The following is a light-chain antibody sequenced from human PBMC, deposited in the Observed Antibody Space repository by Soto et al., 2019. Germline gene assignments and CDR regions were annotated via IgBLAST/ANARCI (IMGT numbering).Light chain of an antibody. CDR2: GTN. J-gene: IGLJ2*01. Sequence: SVLTQPPSASGTPGQRVTISCSGSSSIIESNRVNWYQQLPGTAPKLLIFGTNQRPSGVPDRFSGSKSGTSASLAISGLQSEDEADYYCLTWDDSLNGPVFGGGTKLTVL. CDR3: LTWDDSLNGPV. CDR1: SSIIESNR. V-gene: IGLV1-44*01.